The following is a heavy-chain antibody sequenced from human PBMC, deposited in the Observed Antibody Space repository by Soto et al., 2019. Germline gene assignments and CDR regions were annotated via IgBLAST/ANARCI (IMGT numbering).Heavy chain of an antibody. CDR2: ISSSSSTI. V-gene: IGHV3-48*01. CDR1: GFTFSSYS. D-gene: IGHD1-20*01. J-gene: IGHJ4*02. CDR3: ARILIIGTTSGSYFAY. Sequence: GGSLRLSCAASGFTFSSYSMNWVRQAPGKGLEWVSYISSSSSTIYYADSVKGRFTISRDNAKNSLYLQMNGLRAEDTAVYYCARILIIGTTSGSYFAYWGQGSLVPVSS.